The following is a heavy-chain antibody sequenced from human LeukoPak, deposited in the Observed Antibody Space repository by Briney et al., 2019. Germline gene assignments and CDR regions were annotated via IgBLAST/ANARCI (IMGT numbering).Heavy chain of an antibody. CDR2: ITGTTGNT. J-gene: IGHJ4*02. V-gene: IGHV3-23*01. D-gene: IGHD2-15*01. CDR3: AKGTLGSCSGARCYPFDY. Sequence: GGSLRLSCGASGFTFSAYAMNWVRPAPGKEMEWVSSITGTTGNTYVADSVKGRFTISRDNSRNTLYLKMNSLRAEDTAIYYCAKGTLGSCSGARCYPFDYWGQGALVTVSS. CDR1: GFTFSAYA.